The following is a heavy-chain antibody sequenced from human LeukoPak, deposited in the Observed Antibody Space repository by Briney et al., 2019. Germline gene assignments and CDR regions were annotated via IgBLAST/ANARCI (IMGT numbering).Heavy chain of an antibody. CDR1: GFTFSSYA. J-gene: IGHJ4*02. Sequence: GGSLRLSCAASGFTFSSYAMSWVRQAPGKGLEWVSSISGSGGSTYYADSVKGRFTISRDNSKNTLYLQMNSLRAEDTAVYYCAKGRGVTTTVVASGDYWGQGTLVTVSS. D-gene: IGHD4-17*01. V-gene: IGHV3-23*01. CDR2: ISGSGGST. CDR3: AKGRGVTTTVVASGDY.